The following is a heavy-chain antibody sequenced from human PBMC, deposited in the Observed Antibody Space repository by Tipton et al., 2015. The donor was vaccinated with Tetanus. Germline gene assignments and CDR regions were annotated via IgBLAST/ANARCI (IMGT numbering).Heavy chain of an antibody. CDR2: INHSGST. V-gene: IGHV4-34*01. CDR1: GGSFSGYY. CDR3: ARLGLNYYYGSGSFDY. J-gene: IGHJ4*02. Sequence: TLSLTCAVYGGSFSGYYWSWIRQPLGKGLEWIGEINHSGSTNYNPSLKRRVTISVDTSKNQFSLKLSSVTAADTAVYYCARLGLNYYYGSGSFDYWGQGTLVTVSS. D-gene: IGHD3-10*01.